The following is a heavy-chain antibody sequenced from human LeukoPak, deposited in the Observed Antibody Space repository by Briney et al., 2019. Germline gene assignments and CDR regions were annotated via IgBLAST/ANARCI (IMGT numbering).Heavy chain of an antibody. CDR1: GFTFSSYS. CDR3: ARVAYDYVWGSYPFDY. D-gene: IGHD3-16*02. Sequence: GGFLRLSCAASGFTFSSYSMNWVRQAPGKGLEWVSYISSSSSTIYYADSVKGRFTISRDNAKNSLYLQMNSLRAEDTAVYYCARVAYDYVWGSYPFDYWGQGTLVTVSS. CDR2: ISSSSSTI. V-gene: IGHV3-48*01. J-gene: IGHJ4*02.